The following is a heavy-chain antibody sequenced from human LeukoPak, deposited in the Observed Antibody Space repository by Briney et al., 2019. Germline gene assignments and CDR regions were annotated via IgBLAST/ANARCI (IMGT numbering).Heavy chain of an antibody. CDR2: IIPIFGTA. V-gene: IGHV1-69*13. D-gene: IGHD3-10*01. Sequence: SVKVSCKASGGTFSSYAISWVRQAPGQGLEWMGGIIPIFGTANYAQKFQGRVTITADESTSTAYMELSSLRSEDTAVYYCARGTEIWFGELLGTNWFDPWGQGTLVTVSS. CDR1: GGTFSSYA. J-gene: IGHJ5*02. CDR3: ARGTEIWFGELLGTNWFDP.